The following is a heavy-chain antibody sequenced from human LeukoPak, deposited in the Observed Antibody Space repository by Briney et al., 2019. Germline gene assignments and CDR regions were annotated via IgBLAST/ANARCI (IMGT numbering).Heavy chain of an antibody. Sequence: PSETLSLTCAVSGYSISSGYYWGWIRQPPGKGLEWIGSIYHSGSTYYNPSLKSRVTISVDTSKNQFSLKLSPVTAADTAVYYCARRPKGYCSGGSCYPFDYWGQGTLVTVSS. D-gene: IGHD2-15*01. J-gene: IGHJ4*02. V-gene: IGHV4-38-2*01. CDR2: IYHSGST. CDR1: GYSISSGYY. CDR3: ARRPKGYCSGGSCYPFDY.